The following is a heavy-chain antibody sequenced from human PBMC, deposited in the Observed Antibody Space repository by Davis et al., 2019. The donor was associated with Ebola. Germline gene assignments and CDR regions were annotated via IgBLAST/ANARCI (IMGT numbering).Heavy chain of an antibody. D-gene: IGHD3-9*01. CDR1: GFTFSTYS. CDR3: ARDISYIAFDS. J-gene: IGHJ4*02. CDR2: IGSSSTTI. V-gene: IGHV3-48*01. Sequence: PGGSLRLSCAASGFTFSTYSMNWVRQAPGKGLEWVSYIGSSSTTIYYADSVKGRFTISRDNAKNSLYLQINSLRVEDTAFYYCARDISYIAFDSWGQGTLVTVSS.